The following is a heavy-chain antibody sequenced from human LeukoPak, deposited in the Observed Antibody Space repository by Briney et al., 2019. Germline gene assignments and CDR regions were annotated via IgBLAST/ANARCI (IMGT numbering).Heavy chain of an antibody. Sequence: SETLSLTCTVSGGSISSYYWSWIRQPPGKGLEWIGYIYYSGSTNYNPSLKSRVTMSVDTSKNQFSLKLSSVTAADTAVYYCARDRWTVAGPTRPHAFDIWGQGTMVTVSS. CDR1: GGSISSYY. CDR3: ARDRWTVAGPTRPHAFDI. D-gene: IGHD6-19*01. V-gene: IGHV4-59*12. J-gene: IGHJ3*02. CDR2: IYYSGST.